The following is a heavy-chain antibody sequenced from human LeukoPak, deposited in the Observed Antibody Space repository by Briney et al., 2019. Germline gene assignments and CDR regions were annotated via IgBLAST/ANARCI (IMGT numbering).Heavy chain of an antibody. CDR3: ARGLPSLRYFDWLGKDY. V-gene: IGHV4-34*01. D-gene: IGHD3-9*01. CDR1: GGSFSGYY. Sequence: PSETLSLTCAVYGGSFSGYYWSWIRQPPGKGLEWIGEINHSGSTNYNPSLKSRVTISVDTSKNQFSLKLSSVTAADTAVYYCARGLPSLRYFDWLGKDYWGQGTLVTVSS. J-gene: IGHJ4*02. CDR2: INHSGST.